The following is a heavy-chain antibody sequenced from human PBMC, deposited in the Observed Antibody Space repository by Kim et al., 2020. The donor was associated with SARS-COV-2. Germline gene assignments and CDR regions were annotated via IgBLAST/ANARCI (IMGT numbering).Heavy chain of an antibody. J-gene: IGHJ3*02. D-gene: IGHD3-22*01. V-gene: IGHV3-21*01. CDR3: ASYYYDSSGYYQASPNDAFDI. CDR1: GFTFSSYS. CDR2: ISSSSSYI. Sequence: GGSLRLSCAASGFTFSSYSMNWVRQAPGKGLEWVSSISSSSSYIYYADSVKGRFTISRDNAKNSLYLQMNSLRAEDTAVYYCASYYYDSSGYYQASPNDAFDIWGQGTMVTVSS.